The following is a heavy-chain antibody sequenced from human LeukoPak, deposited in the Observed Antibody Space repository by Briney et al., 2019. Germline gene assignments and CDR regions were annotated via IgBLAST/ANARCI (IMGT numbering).Heavy chain of an antibody. CDR2: IRSKANSYAT. CDR3: TRWVTGTGAHMDV. V-gene: IGHV3-73*01. CDR1: GFTFSGSA. J-gene: IGHJ6*03. Sequence: GGSLRLSCTASGFTFSGSAMHWVRQASGKGLEWVGRIRSKANSYATVYAASVTGRFTISRDDSKNTAYLQMNSLKTEDTAVYYCTRWVTGTGAHMDVWGKGTTVTIS. D-gene: IGHD6-19*01.